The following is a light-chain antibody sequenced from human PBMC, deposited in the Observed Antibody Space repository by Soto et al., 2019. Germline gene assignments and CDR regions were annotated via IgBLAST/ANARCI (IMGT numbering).Light chain of an antibody. J-gene: IGKJ1*01. CDR3: QQYNRPGT. V-gene: IGKV1-5*01. Sequence: DIQMTQSPSTLSASVGDRVTITCRASQSISSWLAWYQQKPGKAPKLLIYDASSLESGVPSRFSGSGSGTEFTLTISSLQPDDFATYYCQQYNRPGTFGQGTKVEIK. CDR1: QSISSW. CDR2: DAS.